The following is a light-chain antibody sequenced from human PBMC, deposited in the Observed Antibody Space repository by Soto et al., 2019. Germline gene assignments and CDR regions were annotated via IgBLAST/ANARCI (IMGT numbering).Light chain of an antibody. CDR3: QQYNKWPIT. CDR2: GAS. V-gene: IGKV3-15*01. Sequence: EIVMTQSPATLSVSPGERATLSCRASQSVNDNLAWYQQKPGQAPRLLIYGASIRSTGCPARFSGSGSETEFTLTIGSLQSEDFAAYYCQQYNKWPITFGGGTKVEIK. CDR1: QSVNDN. J-gene: IGKJ4*01.